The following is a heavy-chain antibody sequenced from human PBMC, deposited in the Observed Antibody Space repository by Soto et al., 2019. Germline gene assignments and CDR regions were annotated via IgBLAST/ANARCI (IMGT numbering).Heavy chain of an antibody. Sequence: ASVKVSCKASGNTFSNYDIHCVRQAPGQGLEWMGTINPSGGHTTYAQKFLGRVTMTRDTSTSTLCMELTSLRSEDTAVYFCARGGHVVVVTAAFDYWGQGTLVTVSS. J-gene: IGHJ4*02. V-gene: IGHV1-46*03. CDR3: ARGGHVVVVTAAFDY. CDR2: INPSGGHT. D-gene: IGHD2-21*02. CDR1: GNTFSNYD.